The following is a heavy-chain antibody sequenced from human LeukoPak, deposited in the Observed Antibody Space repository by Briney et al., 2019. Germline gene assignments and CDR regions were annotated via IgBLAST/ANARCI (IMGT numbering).Heavy chain of an antibody. V-gene: IGHV3-64D*06. Sequence: PGGSLRLSCPASGFTFSSYAMHWVRQAPGKGLEYVSAISSNGGSTYYADSVKGRFTISRDNSKNTLYLQMSSLRAEDTAVYYCVKDSRIAARRGGFDYWGQGTLVTVSS. CDR3: VKDSRIAARRGGFDY. D-gene: IGHD6-6*01. J-gene: IGHJ4*02. CDR1: GFTFSSYA. CDR2: ISSNGGST.